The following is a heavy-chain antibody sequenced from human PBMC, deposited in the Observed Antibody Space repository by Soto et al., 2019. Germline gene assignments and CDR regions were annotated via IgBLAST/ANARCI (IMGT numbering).Heavy chain of an antibody. CDR3: XXXXAGVVVAGSTFDY. D-gene: IGHD2-15*01. Sequence: QVQLVQSGAEVKKPGSSVKVSCKASGDTFSSYAISWVRQAPGQGLEWMGRIIPILGIANYAQKFQGRVTXXXXXXXXXXXXXXXXXXXXXXXXXXXXXXXAGVVVAGSTFDYWGQGTLVDVSS. J-gene: IGHJ4*02. CDR2: IIPILGIA. CDR1: GDTFSSYA. V-gene: IGHV1-69*02.